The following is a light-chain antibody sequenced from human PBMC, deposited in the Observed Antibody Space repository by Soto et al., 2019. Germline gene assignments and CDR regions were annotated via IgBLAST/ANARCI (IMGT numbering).Light chain of an antibody. J-gene: IGLJ1*01. CDR1: TSNIGAPYD. V-gene: IGLV1-40*01. Sequence: QSVLTQPPSVSGAPGQRVSISCTGSTSNIGAPYDVHWYQHLPGTAPKLLIYGDNNRPSGVPDRFSGSKSGTSASLAITRLQAEDEADYYCCSYAGSSLYVFGTGTKLTVL. CDR3: CSYAGSSLYV. CDR2: GDN.